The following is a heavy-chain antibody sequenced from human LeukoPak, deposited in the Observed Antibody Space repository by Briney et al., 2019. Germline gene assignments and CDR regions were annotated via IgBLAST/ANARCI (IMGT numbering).Heavy chain of an antibody. J-gene: IGHJ4*02. CDR3: ARQSGTMVTTRFDY. CDR2: ISSSSSYI. CDR1: GFTFSSYS. Sequence: GGSLRLSCAASGFTFSSYSMNWVRQAPGKGLEWVSSISSSSSYIYYADSVKGRFTISRDDAKNSLYLQMNSLRAEDTAIYYCARQSGTMVTTRFDYWGQGTLVTVSS. D-gene: IGHD4-17*01. V-gene: IGHV3-21*01.